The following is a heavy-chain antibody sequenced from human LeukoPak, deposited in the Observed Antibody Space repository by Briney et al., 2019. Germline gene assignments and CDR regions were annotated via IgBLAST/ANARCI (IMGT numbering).Heavy chain of an antibody. CDR1: GFTFSSYG. Sequence: GGSLRLSCAASGFTFSSYGMSWVRQAPGKGLEWVSAISGSGGSTYYADSVQGRFTISRDNSKNTLYLQMNSLRAEDTAVYYCARIADYYDSSGYNSVDYWGQGTLVTVSS. D-gene: IGHD3-22*01. V-gene: IGHV3-23*01. J-gene: IGHJ4*02. CDR2: ISGSGGST. CDR3: ARIADYYDSSGYNSVDY.